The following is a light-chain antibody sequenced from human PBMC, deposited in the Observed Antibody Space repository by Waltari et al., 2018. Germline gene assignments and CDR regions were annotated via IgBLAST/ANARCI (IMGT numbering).Light chain of an antibody. CDR2: GAS. Sequence: DIQMTQSPSSVSAFVGDRVTITCRASQSISNGLAWYQQKPGKAPKLLFYGASDLHSGVPSRFSGSGAGTDFTLTISSLQAEDFATYYCQQVNSFPATFGGGTTVEIK. J-gene: IGKJ4*01. V-gene: IGKV1-12*01. CDR3: QQVNSFPAT. CDR1: QSISNG.